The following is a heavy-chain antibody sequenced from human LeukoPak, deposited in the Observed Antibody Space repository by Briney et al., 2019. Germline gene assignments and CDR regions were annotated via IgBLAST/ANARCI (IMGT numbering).Heavy chain of an antibody. Sequence: LVKVSCKASGGTFSSYAISWVRQAPGQGLEWMGGIIPIFGTANYAQKFQGRVTITADKSTSTAYMELSSLRSEDTAVYYCARVGCSGGSCPAWGDAFDIWGQGTMVTVSS. V-gene: IGHV1-69*06. CDR2: IIPIFGTA. CDR3: ARVGCSGGSCPAWGDAFDI. CDR1: GGTFSSYA. D-gene: IGHD2-15*01. J-gene: IGHJ3*02.